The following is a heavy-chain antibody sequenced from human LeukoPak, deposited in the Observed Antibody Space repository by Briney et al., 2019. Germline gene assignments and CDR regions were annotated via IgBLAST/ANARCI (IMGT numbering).Heavy chain of an antibody. CDR3: ASPHIVVVTATPGRAFDI. CDR2: IYYSGST. Sequence: PSETLSLTCTVSGGSISSSSYYWGWIRQPPGKGLEWIWSIYYSGSTYYNPSLKSRVTISVDTSKNQFSLKLSSVTAADTAVYYCASPHIVVVTATPGRAFDIWGQGTMVTVSS. CDR1: GGSISSSSYY. J-gene: IGHJ3*02. D-gene: IGHD2-21*02. V-gene: IGHV4-39*01.